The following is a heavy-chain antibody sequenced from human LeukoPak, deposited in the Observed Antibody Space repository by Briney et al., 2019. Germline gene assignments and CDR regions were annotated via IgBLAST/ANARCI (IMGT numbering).Heavy chain of an antibody. V-gene: IGHV1-18*01. D-gene: IGHD3-3*01. CDR1: GYTFTSYG. CDR3: ARPSLFWRQGAFDI. J-gene: IGHJ3*02. CDR2: ISAYNGNT. Sequence: ASVTVSCTASGYTFTSYGISWVRQAPGQGLEWMGWISAYNGNTNYAQKLQGRVTMTTDTSTSTAYMELRSLRSDDTAVYYCARPSLFWRQGAFDIWGQGTMVTGSS.